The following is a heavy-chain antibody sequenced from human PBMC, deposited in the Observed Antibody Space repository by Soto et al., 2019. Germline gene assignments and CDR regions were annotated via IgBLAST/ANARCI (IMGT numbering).Heavy chain of an antibody. CDR2: IYHSGST. CDR1: GYSISSGYY. D-gene: IGHD2-2*01. CDR3: ARDRGIVVVPAAEYFQH. Sequence: SETLSLTCTVSGYSISSGYYWGWIRQPPGKGLEWIGSIYHSGSTYYNPSLKSRVTISVDTSKNQFSLKLSSVTAADTAVYYCARDRGIVVVPAAEYFQHWGQGTLVTVSS. V-gene: IGHV4-38-2*02. J-gene: IGHJ1*01.